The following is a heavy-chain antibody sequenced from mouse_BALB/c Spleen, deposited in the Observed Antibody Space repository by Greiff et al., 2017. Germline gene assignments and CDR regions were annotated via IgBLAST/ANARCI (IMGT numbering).Heavy chain of an antibody. CDR2: ISSGGGNT. CDR3: ARAYDYDDAWFAY. V-gene: IGHV5-9*03. D-gene: IGHD2-4*01. CDR1: GFTFSSYT. Sequence: EVKLVESGGGLVKPGGSLKLSCAASGFTFSSYTMSWVRQTPEKRLEWVATISSGGGNTYYPDSVKGRFTISRDNAKNNLYLQMSSLRSEDTALYYCARAYDYDDAWFAYWGQGTLVTVSA. J-gene: IGHJ3*01.